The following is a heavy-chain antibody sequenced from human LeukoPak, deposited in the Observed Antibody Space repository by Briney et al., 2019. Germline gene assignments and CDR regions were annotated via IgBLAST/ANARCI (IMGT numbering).Heavy chain of an antibody. Sequence: GASVKVSCKASGYTFTGYYMHWVRQAPGQGLEWMGWISAYNGNTNYAQKLQGRVTMTADTSTSTAYMELRSLRSDDTAVYYCARALIFGVAMWWGSQYYFDYWGQGTLVTVSS. CDR1: GYTFTGYY. V-gene: IGHV1-18*04. CDR2: ISAYNGNT. CDR3: ARALIFGVAMWWGSQYYFDY. J-gene: IGHJ4*02. D-gene: IGHD3-3*01.